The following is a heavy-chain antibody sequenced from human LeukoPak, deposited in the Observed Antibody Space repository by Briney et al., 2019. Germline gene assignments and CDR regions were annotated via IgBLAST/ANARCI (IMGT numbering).Heavy chain of an antibody. CDR3: AGHGRSLEFDY. CDR1: GGSIRSYY. CDR2: IYYSGST. D-gene: IGHD3-16*02. J-gene: IGHJ4*02. Sequence: SETLSLTCTVSGGSIRSYYWSWIRQSPEKGLEWIGYIYYSGSTEYNPSLKSRVTISVDTSKNQFSLKLNSVTATDTAVYYCAGHGRSLEFDYWGQGTLVTVSS. V-gene: IGHV4-59*08.